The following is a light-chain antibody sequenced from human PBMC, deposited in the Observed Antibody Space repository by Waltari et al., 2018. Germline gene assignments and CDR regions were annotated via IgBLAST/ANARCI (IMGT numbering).Light chain of an antibody. Sequence: DIQLTQSPSFLSASVGDRVTFTCRASRDIRSYLAWYQQKSGKAPKLLIFAASTLQSGVPSRFNGSGSGTEFTLTISNLQPEDVATYYCQQPPGTFGGGTKVEIK. CDR3: QQPPGT. V-gene: IGKV1-9*01. CDR1: RDIRSY. CDR2: AAS. J-gene: IGKJ4*01.